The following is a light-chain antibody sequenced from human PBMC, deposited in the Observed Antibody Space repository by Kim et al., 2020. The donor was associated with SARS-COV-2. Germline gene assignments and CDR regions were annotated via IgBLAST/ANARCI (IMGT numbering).Light chain of an antibody. CDR1: QSISRW. CDR3: QQYNSYPYT. J-gene: IGKJ2*01. V-gene: IGKV1-5*01. Sequence: DIQMTQSPSTLSVSVGDRVTITCRASQSISRWSAWYQQKPGKAPKLLIFDASSLESGVPSRFSGSGSGTEFTLTISSLQPDDLATYYCQQYNSYPYTFGQGTKLEIK. CDR2: DAS.